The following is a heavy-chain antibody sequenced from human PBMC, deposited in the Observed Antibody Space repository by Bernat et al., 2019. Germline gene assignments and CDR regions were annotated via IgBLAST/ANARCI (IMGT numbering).Heavy chain of an antibody. V-gene: IGHV3-74*01. CDR2: INSDGSST. CDR3: ARTYYGDDFQY. Sequence: EVQLVESGGGLVQPGGSLRLSCAASGFTFSSYWMHWFRQPPGKGLVWVSRINSDGSSTSYADSVKGRFTISRDNAKNTLYLQMNSLRAEDTAVYYCARTYYGDDFQYWGQGTLVTVSS. D-gene: IGHD4-17*01. J-gene: IGHJ1*01. CDR1: GFTFSSYW.